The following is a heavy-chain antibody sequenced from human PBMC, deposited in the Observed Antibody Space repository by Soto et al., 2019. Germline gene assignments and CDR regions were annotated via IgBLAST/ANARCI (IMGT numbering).Heavy chain of an antibody. D-gene: IGHD2-15*01. V-gene: IGHV3-23*01. CDR1: GFTFSSYA. Sequence: EVQLLESGGGLVQPGGSLRLACAASGFTFSSYAMSWVRQAPGKGLEWVSAISGSGGSTYYADSVKGRFTISRDNSKNKLYLQMNSLRAEDTAVYYCAKDHVVVAAELDYWGQGTLVTVSS. CDR3: AKDHVVVAAELDY. CDR2: ISGSGGST. J-gene: IGHJ4*02.